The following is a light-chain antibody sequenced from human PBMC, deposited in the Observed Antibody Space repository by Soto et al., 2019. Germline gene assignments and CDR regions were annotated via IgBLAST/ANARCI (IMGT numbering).Light chain of an antibody. CDR2: GTS. Sequence: EIVLTQSPGTLSLSPGERATLSCRASQSVSSNYLAWYQQKPGQAPRLLIYGTSNRATGIPDRFSGSGSGTDFTLTINSLEPEDFAVYYCQQYGSSLYTFGQGTKLEI. V-gene: IGKV3-20*01. J-gene: IGKJ2*01. CDR1: QSVSSNY. CDR3: QQYGSSLYT.